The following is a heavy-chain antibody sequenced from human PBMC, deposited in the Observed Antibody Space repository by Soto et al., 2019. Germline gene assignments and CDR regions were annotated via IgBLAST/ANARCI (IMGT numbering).Heavy chain of an antibody. CDR1: GFTFSSYA. D-gene: IGHD3-3*01. J-gene: IGHJ4*02. V-gene: IGHV3-30-3*01. CDR2: ISYDGSNK. Sequence: GGSLRLSCAASGFTFSSYAMHWVRQAPGKGLEWVAVISYDGSNKYYADSVKGRFTISRDNSKNTLYLQMNSLRAEDTAVYYCARGRKIFGVVIIGYFDYWGQGTLVTVSS. CDR3: ARGRKIFGVVIIGYFDY.